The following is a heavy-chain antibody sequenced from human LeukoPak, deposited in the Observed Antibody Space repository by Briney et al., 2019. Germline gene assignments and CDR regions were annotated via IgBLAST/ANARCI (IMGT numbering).Heavy chain of an antibody. CDR2: ISSSSSTI. J-gene: IGHJ5*02. V-gene: IGHV3-48*01. CDR3: ARGAFLGYGDYNWFDP. CDR1: GFTFSSYS. Sequence: PGGSLRLSCTASGFTFSSYSMNWVRQAPGKGLERVSYISSSSSTIYYADSVKGRFTISRDNAKNSLYLQMNSLRAEDTAVYYCARGAFLGYGDYNWFDPWGQGTLVTVSS. D-gene: IGHD4-17*01.